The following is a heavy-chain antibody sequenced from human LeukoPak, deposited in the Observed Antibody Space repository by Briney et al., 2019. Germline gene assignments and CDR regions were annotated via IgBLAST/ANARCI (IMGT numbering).Heavy chain of an antibody. CDR1: GFTFNTYT. CDR2: IRNSDDTT. J-gene: IGHJ4*02. Sequence: GGSLRLSCAASGFTFNTYTMYWVRQAPGKGLEWVSGIRNSDDTTYYADSVKGRFTISRDNSKNTLFLQMNSLRAEDTALYYCAKGLERESRLDSWGQGTLVTVSS. CDR3: AKGLERESRLDS. D-gene: IGHD1-1*01. V-gene: IGHV3-23*01.